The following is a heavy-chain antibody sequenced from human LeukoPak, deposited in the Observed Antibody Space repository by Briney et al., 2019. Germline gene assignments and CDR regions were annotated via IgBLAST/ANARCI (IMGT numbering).Heavy chain of an antibody. J-gene: IGHJ3*02. CDR3: ARDGGFPVAGKTHDPLHI. V-gene: IGHV3-33*01. Sequence: PGGSLRLSCAASGFTFRSYGMHWVRQAPGKGLEWVAVIWYDGSNKYYVDSVKGRFTISRDNSKNTLYLQMNSLKVEDTAVYYCARDGGFPVAGKTHDPLHIWGQGTMVTVSS. CDR1: GFTFRSYG. CDR2: IWYDGSNK. D-gene: IGHD6-19*01.